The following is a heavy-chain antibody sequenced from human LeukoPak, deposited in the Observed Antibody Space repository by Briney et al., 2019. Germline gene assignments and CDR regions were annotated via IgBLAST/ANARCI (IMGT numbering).Heavy chain of an antibody. D-gene: IGHD6-13*01. CDR3: ARGLGGSSSWLYYYYYMDV. CDR1: GYTFTSYA. J-gene: IGHJ6*03. V-gene: IGHV7-4-1*02. Sequence: ASVKVSCKASGYTFTSYAINWVRQAPGQGLEWMGWINTNTGNPTFAQGFTGRFVFSLDTSVSTAYLQISSLKTEDTAVYYCARGLGGSSSWLYYYYYMDVWGKGTTVTISS. CDR2: INTNTGNP.